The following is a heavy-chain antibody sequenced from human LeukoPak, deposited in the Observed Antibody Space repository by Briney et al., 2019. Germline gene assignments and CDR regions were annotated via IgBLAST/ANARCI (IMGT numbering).Heavy chain of an antibody. Sequence: GGSLRLSCAASGFPFSNYWMTWVRQAPGRGLEWVANVNQDGTKINYVDSVKGRFTISRDNPKNNLHLQMNSLRAEDTAVYYCAKSGSSSRDWFDPWGQGTLVTVSS. CDR2: VNQDGTKI. J-gene: IGHJ5*02. CDR3: AKSGSSSRDWFDP. D-gene: IGHD2-2*01. V-gene: IGHV3-7*05. CDR1: GFPFSNYW.